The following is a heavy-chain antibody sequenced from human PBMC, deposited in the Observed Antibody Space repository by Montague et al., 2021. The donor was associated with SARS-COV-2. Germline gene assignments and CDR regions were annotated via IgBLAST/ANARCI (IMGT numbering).Heavy chain of an antibody. CDR2: TYYRSKWYN. CDR3: TQERGPGRTTWHYFDY. J-gene: IGHJ4*02. CDR1: GDSVASHMAA. D-gene: IGHD1-14*01. Sequence: CAISGDSVASHMAAWDWHTQSPSRRLEWLGRTYYRSKWYNDYAVSVRSRITISPDTSKNQFSLQLNSVTPEDTAVYYCTQERGPGRTTWHYFDYWGQGTLVTVSS. V-gene: IGHV6-1*01.